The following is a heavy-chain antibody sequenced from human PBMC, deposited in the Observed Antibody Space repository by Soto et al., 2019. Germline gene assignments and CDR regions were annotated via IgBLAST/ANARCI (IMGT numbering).Heavy chain of an antibody. V-gene: IGHV1-18*04. J-gene: IGHJ5*02. Sequence: ASVKVSCKASGYTFTSYGISWVRQAPGQGLEWMGWMSAYNGNTNYAQKLQGRVTMTTDTSTSTAYMELRSLRSDDTAVYYCAIXREYYDSSGLKPHWFDPWGQGTLVTVSS. D-gene: IGHD3-22*01. CDR2: MSAYNGNT. CDR3: AIXREYYDSSGLKPHWFDP. CDR1: GYTFTSYG.